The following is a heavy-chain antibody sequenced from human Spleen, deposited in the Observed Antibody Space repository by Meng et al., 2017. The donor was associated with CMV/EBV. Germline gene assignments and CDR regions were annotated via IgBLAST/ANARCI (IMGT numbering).Heavy chain of an antibody. J-gene: IGHJ6*02. CDR2: IYSGGST. CDR1: GFTVSSNY. V-gene: IGHV3-66*02. CDR3: AREGQGYYYYYYGMDV. Sequence: ETLSLTCAASGFTVSSNYMSWVRQAPGKGLEWVSVIYSGGSTYYADSVKGRFTISRDNSKNTLYLQMNSLRAEDTAVYYCAREGQGYYYYYYGMDVWGQGTTVTVSS.